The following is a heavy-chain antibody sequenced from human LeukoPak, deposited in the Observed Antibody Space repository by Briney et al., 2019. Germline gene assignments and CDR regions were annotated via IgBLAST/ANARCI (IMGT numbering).Heavy chain of an antibody. D-gene: IGHD4-17*01. J-gene: IGHJ4*02. V-gene: IGHV3-30*02. Sequence: GGSLRLSCAASGFTFSSYGMHWVRQAPGKGLEWVAFIRYDGSNKYYADSVKGRFTISRGNSKNTLYLQMNSLRAEDTAVYYCAKDIIGVDYGDYFDYWGQGTLVTVSS. CDR3: AKDIIGVDYGDYFDY. CDR1: GFTFSSYG. CDR2: IRYDGSNK.